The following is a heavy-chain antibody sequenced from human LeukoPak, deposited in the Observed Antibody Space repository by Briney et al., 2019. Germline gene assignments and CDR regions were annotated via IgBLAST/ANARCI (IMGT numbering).Heavy chain of an antibody. Sequence: GGSLRLSCAASGFTFSSYWMSWVRQAPGKGLEWVANIKQDGSEKYYVASVNGRFTISRDNAKNSLYLQMSSLRGEDTAVYYCARDRRYYYDSSGYHDYWGQGTLVTVSS. CDR2: IKQDGSEK. CDR3: ARDRRYYYDSSGYHDY. CDR1: GFTFSSYW. V-gene: IGHV3-7*01. D-gene: IGHD3-22*01. J-gene: IGHJ4*02.